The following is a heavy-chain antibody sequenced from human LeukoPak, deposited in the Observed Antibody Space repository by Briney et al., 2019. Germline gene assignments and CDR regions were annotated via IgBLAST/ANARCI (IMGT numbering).Heavy chain of an antibody. CDR1: GFTFSRYS. CDR2: ITSSSSYI. D-gene: IGHD3-10*01. Sequence: PGGSLRLSCAASGFTFSRYSMNWVRQAPGKGLEWVSSITSSSSYIYYADSLKGRFTISRDNAKNSLYLQMTSLRAEDTAVYYCARVDRFGESTHYFDDWGQGTLVTVSS. CDR3: ARVDRFGESTHYFDD. J-gene: IGHJ4*02. V-gene: IGHV3-21*01.